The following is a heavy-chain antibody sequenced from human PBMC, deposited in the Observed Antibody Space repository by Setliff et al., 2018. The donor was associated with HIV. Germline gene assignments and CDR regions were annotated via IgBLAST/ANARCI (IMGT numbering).Heavy chain of an antibody. CDR3: ARQDQYDDSGYYVGFYGMDV. J-gene: IGHJ6*02. CDR2: IYTTGST. V-gene: IGHV4-61*02. CDR1: GGSISSSSYY. Sequence: SLTCTVSGGSISSSSYYWTWIRQPAGKGLEWIGRIYTTGSTNYNPSLKSRATISVDTSKNQFSLKLSSVTAADTAVYYCARQDQYDDSGYYVGFYGMDVWGQGTTVTVSS. D-gene: IGHD3-22*01.